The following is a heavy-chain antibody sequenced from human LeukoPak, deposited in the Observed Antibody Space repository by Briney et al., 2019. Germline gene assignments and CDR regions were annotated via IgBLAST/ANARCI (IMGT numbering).Heavy chain of an antibody. CDR3: AKDPGDKAIDRWFDP. CDR2: INEAGSDK. J-gene: IGHJ5*02. Sequence: GGSPRLSCATTGFTFTRYWMSWVRQAPGKGLEWVANINEAGSDKYYVDSVKGRFTISRDNARNSLYLQMGGLTGDDTAIYYCAKDPGDKAIDRWFDPWGQGTLVTVSS. V-gene: IGHV3-7*03. D-gene: IGHD3-10*01. CDR1: GFTFTRYW.